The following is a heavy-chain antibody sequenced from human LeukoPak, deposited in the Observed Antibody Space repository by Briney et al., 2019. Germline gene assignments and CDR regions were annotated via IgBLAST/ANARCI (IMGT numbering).Heavy chain of an antibody. Sequence: ASVKVSCKASGGTFSSYAISWVRQAPGQGLEWMGEIIPIFGTANYAQKFQGRVTITADESTSTAYMELSSLRSEDTAVYYCARDSLKERINWFDPWGQGTLVTVSS. CDR2: IIPIFGTA. D-gene: IGHD1-26*01. V-gene: IGHV1-69*01. CDR3: ARDSLKERINWFDP. CDR1: GGTFSSYA. J-gene: IGHJ5*02.